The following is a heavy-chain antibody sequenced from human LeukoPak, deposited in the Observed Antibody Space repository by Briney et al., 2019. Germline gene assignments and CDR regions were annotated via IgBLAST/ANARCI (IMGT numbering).Heavy chain of an antibody. CDR3: ARDGYYDSYLGH. J-gene: IGHJ4*02. CDR2: IRNDGSND. Sequence: PGGSLRLSCAASGFTFSHHGMHWVRQAPGKGLEWVAFIRNDGSNDYYADSVKGRFTISRDNAKNSLYLQMNSLRAEDTAVYYCARDGYYDSYLGHWGQGTLVTVSS. CDR1: GFTFSHHG. D-gene: IGHD3-22*01. V-gene: IGHV3-30*02.